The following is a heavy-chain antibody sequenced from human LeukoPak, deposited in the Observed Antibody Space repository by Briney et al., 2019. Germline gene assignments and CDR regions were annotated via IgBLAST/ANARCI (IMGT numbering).Heavy chain of an antibody. V-gene: IGHV3-7*01. J-gene: IGHJ6*04. Sequence: PGGSLRLSCVASGFTFSSRDWMTWVRQAPGKGLEWVANIKQDGSEKNYVDSVKDRFTISRDNAKNSLYLQMNSLRAEDTAVYYCAELGITMIGGVWGKGTTVTISS. CDR2: IKQDGSEK. D-gene: IGHD3-10*02. CDR1: GFTFSSRDW. CDR3: AELGITMIGGV.